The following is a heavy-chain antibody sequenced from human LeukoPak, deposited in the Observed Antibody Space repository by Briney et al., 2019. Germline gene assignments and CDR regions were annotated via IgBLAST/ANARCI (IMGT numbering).Heavy chain of an antibody. Sequence: GASVKVSCKASGYTFTGYYMDWVRQAPGQGLEWMGWINPKSGGTNYAQKFQGRVTMTRDTSISTAYMELSRLGSDDTAVYYCARVPRLEYYDSSGYQDYWGQGTLVTVAS. V-gene: IGHV1-2*02. CDR3: ARVPRLEYYDSSGYQDY. D-gene: IGHD3-22*01. J-gene: IGHJ4*02. CDR2: INPKSGGT. CDR1: GYTFTGYY.